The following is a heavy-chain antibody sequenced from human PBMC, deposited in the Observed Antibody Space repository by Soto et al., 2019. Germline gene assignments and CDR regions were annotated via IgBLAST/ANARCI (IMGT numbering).Heavy chain of an antibody. CDR3: ARGLPLAADY. CDR2: INAGNGNT. Sequence: QVQLVQSGAEEKKPGASVKVSCKASGYTFTSYAMHCVRQAPGQRLEWMGWINAGNGNTKYSQKFQGRVTITRDTSASTAYMELSSRRSEDTAVYYCARGLPLAADYWGQGTLFTVSS. V-gene: IGHV1-3*05. J-gene: IGHJ4*02. CDR1: GYTFTSYA.